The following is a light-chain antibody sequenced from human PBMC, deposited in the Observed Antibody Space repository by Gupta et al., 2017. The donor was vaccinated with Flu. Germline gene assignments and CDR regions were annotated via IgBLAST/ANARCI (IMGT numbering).Light chain of an antibody. CDR3: CSYAGSYTYV. Sequence: QSALTQPRSVPGSPGQSVTISCTGTSSDVGRYNYVSWYQQLPGIAPKLIIYDVIKRPSGVPDRFSGSKSGTAASLTISGLQAEDEADYYCCSYAGSYTYVFGTGTKVTVL. V-gene: IGLV2-11*01. CDR1: SSDVGRYNY. CDR2: DVI. J-gene: IGLJ1*01.